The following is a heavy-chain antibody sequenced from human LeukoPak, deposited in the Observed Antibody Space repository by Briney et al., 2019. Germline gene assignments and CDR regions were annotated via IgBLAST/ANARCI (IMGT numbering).Heavy chain of an antibody. D-gene: IGHD3-22*01. CDR3: AGVGDSSGD. CDR1: GYTFTGYY. CDR2: INPNICCT. V-gene: IGHV1-2*02. Sequence: GASVKVSCKASGYTFTGYYMHWVRQAPGQGLEWMGWINPNICCTNYAQKFQGRVTVTRDTSISTAYMELSRLRSDDTAVYYCAGVGDSSGDWGQGTLVTVSS. J-gene: IGHJ4*02.